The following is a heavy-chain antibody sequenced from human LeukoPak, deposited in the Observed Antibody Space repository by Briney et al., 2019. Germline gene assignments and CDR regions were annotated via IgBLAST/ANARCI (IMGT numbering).Heavy chain of an antibody. V-gene: IGHV1-18*01. D-gene: IGHD2-21*01. Sequence: ASVKVSCKASGYTFTSYGISWVRQAPGQGLEWMGWISPYNGNTNYAPKLQGRVTMTTDTATSTAYMELTSLTSDDTAIYYCARDRQCGYWGQGTLVTVSS. CDR1: GYTFTSYG. CDR3: ARDRQCGY. CDR2: ISPYNGNT. J-gene: IGHJ4*02.